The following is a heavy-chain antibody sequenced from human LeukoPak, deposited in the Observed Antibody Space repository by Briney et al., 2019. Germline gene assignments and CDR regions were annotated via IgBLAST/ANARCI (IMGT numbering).Heavy chain of an antibody. CDR1: GGSISISSDY. J-gene: IGHJ4*02. CDR3: ARRLSTRSYYLDD. CDR2: IYYSGTT. V-gene: IGHV4-39*01. D-gene: IGHD2/OR15-2a*01. Sequence: SDTLALTCTVSGGSISISSDYWGWIRQPPGKGLDWIGDIYYSGTTNYNPSLKSRVTMSVDTSKNQFSLKLNSATAADTAVYYCARRLSTRSYYLDDWGQGTLVTVSS.